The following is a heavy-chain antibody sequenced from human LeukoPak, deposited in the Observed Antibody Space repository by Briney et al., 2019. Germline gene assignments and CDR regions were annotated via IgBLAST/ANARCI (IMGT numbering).Heavy chain of an antibody. D-gene: IGHD3-22*01. CDR1: GFTFSSYA. V-gene: IGHV3-23*01. Sequence: GGSLRLSCAASGFTFSSYAMSWVRQAPGQGLEWVSTISGSGASTYYADSVKGRFTISRDNSKNTLYLQMNSLRAEDTAVYYCVKYYDSSGSYYFDYWGQGTLVTVSS. CDR3: VKYYDSSGSYYFDY. CDR2: ISGSGAST. J-gene: IGHJ4*02.